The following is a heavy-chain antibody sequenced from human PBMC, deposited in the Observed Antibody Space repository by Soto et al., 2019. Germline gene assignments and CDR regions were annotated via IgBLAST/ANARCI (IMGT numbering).Heavy chain of an antibody. D-gene: IGHD6-19*01. CDR1: GLTFSSYG. CDR2: ISYDGSNK. Sequence: QVQLVESGGGVVQPGRSLRLSCAASGLTFSSYGMHWVRQAPGKGLEWVAVISYDGSNKYYADSVKGRFTISRDNSKNTLYLQMNSLRAEDTAVYYCAKKQWLVPGPDAFDIWGQGTMVTVSS. CDR3: AKKQWLVPGPDAFDI. V-gene: IGHV3-30*18. J-gene: IGHJ3*02.